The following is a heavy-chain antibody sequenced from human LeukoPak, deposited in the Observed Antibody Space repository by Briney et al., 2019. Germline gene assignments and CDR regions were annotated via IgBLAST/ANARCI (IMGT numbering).Heavy chain of an antibody. CDR1: GYTFTIYD. CDR2: MNSNSGNG. V-gene: IGHV1-8*01. D-gene: IGHD5-12*01. CDR3: ARARDIVPTIPSHYAFDI. J-gene: IGHJ3*02. Sequence: AAVKVSFKASGYTFTIYDIDLVRQPTGQGLQWMGWMNSNSGNGGYEHKVQGRVSMTSNTSISTAYMELSRRRSRDTAVYYCARARDIVPTIPSHYAFDIWRQGTVVSVSS.